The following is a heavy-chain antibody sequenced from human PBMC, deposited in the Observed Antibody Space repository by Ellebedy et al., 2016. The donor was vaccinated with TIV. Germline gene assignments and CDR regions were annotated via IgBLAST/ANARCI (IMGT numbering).Heavy chain of an antibody. Sequence: MPSETLSLTCTVSGGSISSYYWSWIRQPAGKGLEWIRRIHISGSTNYNPSLKSRVTMSVDTSKNHFSLKLSSVNAADTAVYYCAAGWVPAAPLQPWGQGTLVTVSS. D-gene: IGHD2-2*01. J-gene: IGHJ5*02. CDR2: IHISGST. CDR1: GGSISSYY. V-gene: IGHV4-4*07. CDR3: AAGWVPAAPLQP.